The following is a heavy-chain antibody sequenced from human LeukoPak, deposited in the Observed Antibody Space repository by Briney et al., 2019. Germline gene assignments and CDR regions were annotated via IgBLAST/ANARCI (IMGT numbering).Heavy chain of an antibody. CDR2: ISYDGSNK. CDR1: GFTFSSYA. CDR3: AKGYSSGWYNWFDP. J-gene: IGHJ5*02. Sequence: GRSLRLSCAASGFTFSSYAMHWVRQAPGKGLEWVAVISYDGSNKYCADSVKGRFTISRDNSKNTLYLQMSSLRAEDTAVYYCAKGYSSGWYNWFDPWGQGTLVTVSS. V-gene: IGHV3-30-3*01. D-gene: IGHD6-19*01.